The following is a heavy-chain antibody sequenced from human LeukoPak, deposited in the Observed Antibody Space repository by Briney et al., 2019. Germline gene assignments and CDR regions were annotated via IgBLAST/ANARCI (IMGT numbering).Heavy chain of an antibody. CDR3: ASTLVVPAAMDWFDP. CDR1: GYTFTGYY. CDR2: INPILGIA. J-gene: IGHJ5*02. V-gene: IGHV1-69*10. Sequence: ASVKVSCKASGYTFTGYYMHWVRQAPGQGLEWMGWINPILGIANYAQKFQGRVTITADKSTSTAYMELSSLRSEDTTVYYCASTLVVPAAMDWFDPWGQGTLVTVSS. D-gene: IGHD2-2*01.